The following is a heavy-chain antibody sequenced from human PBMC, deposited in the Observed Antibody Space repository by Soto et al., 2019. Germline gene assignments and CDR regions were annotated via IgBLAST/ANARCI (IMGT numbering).Heavy chain of an antibody. D-gene: IGHD3-16*01. CDR1: GFTFTNSV. CDR3: DKEVKIGGTFGMLIRNRTGMDV. V-gene: IGHV3-15*01. J-gene: IGHJ6*01. Sequence: GGSLRLSCVASGFTFTNSVMTWFRQAPGNGLEWVFRIKSKTDVGTTDYAAPVKGRFTISRDDSKNTLYLQMNSLKTQDTAVYYCDKEVKIGGTFGMLIRNRTGMDVWGQGTPVNVSS. CDR2: IKSKTDVGTT.